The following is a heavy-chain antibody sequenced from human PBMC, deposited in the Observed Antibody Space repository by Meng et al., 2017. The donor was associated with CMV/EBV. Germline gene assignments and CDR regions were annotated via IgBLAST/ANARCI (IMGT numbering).Heavy chain of an antibody. J-gene: IGHJ6*02. CDR3: ARGPRLRRLFPPPRPYYYYYGMDV. V-gene: IGHV1-8*01. D-gene: IGHD3-22*01. CDR2: MNPNSGNT. CDR1: GYTFTSYD. Sequence: ASVKVSCKASGYTFTSYDINWVRQATGQGLEWMGWMNPNSGNTGYAQKFQGRVTMTRNTSISTAYMELSRLRSEDTAVYYRARGPRLRRLFPPPRPYYYYYGMDVWGQGTTVTVSS.